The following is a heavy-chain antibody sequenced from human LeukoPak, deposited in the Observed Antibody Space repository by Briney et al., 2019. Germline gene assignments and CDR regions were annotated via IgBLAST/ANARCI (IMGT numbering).Heavy chain of an antibody. CDR3: ARSSYQLPNNDY. V-gene: IGHV1-2*02. Sequence: VASVKVSCKASGYTFTSYYMHWVRQAPGQGLEWMGWINPNSGGTNSAQKFQGRVTLTRDTSISTAYMELTRLRSDDTAVYYCARSSYQLPNNDYWGQGTLVTVSS. J-gene: IGHJ4*02. CDR1: GYTFTSYY. D-gene: IGHD2-2*01. CDR2: INPNSGGT.